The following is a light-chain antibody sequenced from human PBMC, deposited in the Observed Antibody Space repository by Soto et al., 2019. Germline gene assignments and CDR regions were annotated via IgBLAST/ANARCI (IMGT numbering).Light chain of an antibody. CDR1: PSVISSY. CDR3: QHDYTPFT. J-gene: IGKJ3*01. Sequence: PGERVTISFRASPSVISSYLTWYQQKPGQARRLLIYGASTRATSIPARFSGSGSGTDFTLTISSQQPEDFAVYYCQHDYTPFTFGPGTKVDIK. V-gene: IGKV3D-7*01. CDR2: GAS.